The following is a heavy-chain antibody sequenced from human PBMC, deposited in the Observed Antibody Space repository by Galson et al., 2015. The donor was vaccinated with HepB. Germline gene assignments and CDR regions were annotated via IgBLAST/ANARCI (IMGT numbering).Heavy chain of an antibody. D-gene: IGHD1-26*01. CDR3: ARMGPQGARGGWENAFDI. CDR2: LYWDDNK. V-gene: IGHV2-5*02. Sequence: PALVKPTPTLTLTCTFSGFSLNTSGVGVAWIRQPPGKALEWLALLYWDDNKRYSPSLKSRLTITKDTSKNQVVLTMTDMDPVDTATYYCARMGPQGARGGWENAFDIWGQGTMVTVSS. CDR1: GFSLNTSGVG. J-gene: IGHJ3*02.